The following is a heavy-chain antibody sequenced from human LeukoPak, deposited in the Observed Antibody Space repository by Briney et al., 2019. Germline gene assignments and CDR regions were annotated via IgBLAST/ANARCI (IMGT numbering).Heavy chain of an antibody. CDR1: RGTFSSYA. CDR2: INPIFGTA. J-gene: IGHJ5*02. Sequence: SVKVSCQASRGTFSSYAISWVRQAPGQGLEWIGGINPIFGTANNAQKFKGEVTITADKSTSTAYMELSSLRSEDTAVYYCARDVYGSGSYYNKLRFDPWGQGTLVTVSS. V-gene: IGHV1-69*06. D-gene: IGHD3-10*01. CDR3: ARDVYGSGSYYNKLRFDP.